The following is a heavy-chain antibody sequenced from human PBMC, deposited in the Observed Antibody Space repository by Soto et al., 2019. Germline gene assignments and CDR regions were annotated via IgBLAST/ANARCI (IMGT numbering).Heavy chain of an antibody. CDR2: IIPILGIA. J-gene: IGHJ4*02. Sequence: AASMKVSCKASGGTFRTYTISWVRQAPGQGLEWMGRIIPILGIANYAQKFQGRVTITADKSTSTAYMELSSLRSEDTAVYYCARGTMVRGVFDYWGQGTLVTVSS. D-gene: IGHD3-10*01. CDR3: ARGTMVRGVFDY. CDR1: GGTFRTYT. V-gene: IGHV1-69*02.